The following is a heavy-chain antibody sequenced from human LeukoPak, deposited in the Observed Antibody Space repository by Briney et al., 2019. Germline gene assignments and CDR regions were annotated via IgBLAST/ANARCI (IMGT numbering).Heavy chain of an antibody. V-gene: IGHV4-39*02. CDR2: IYYSGST. CDR3: AKDLVVGALDY. CDR1: GGSISSYY. Sequence: SETLSLTCTVSGGSISSYYWGWIRQPPGKGLEWIGSIYYSGSTYYNPSLKSRVTISVDTSKNQFSLKLSSVTAADTAVYYCAKDLVVGALDYWGQGTLVTVSS. D-gene: IGHD1-26*01. J-gene: IGHJ4*02.